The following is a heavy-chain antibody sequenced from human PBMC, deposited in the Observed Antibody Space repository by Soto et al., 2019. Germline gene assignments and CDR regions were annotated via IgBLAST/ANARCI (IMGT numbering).Heavy chain of an antibody. CDR2: INPNSGGT. CDR1: GYTFTGYY. CDR3: ATEQQLVPGTSYYGMDV. D-gene: IGHD6-13*01. Sequence: ASVKVSCKASGYTFTGYYMHWVRQAPGQGLEWMGWINPNSGGTNYAQKFQGRVTMTRDTSTSTAYMELSRLRSDDTAVYYCATEQQLVPGTSYYGMDVWGQGTTVTVSS. V-gene: IGHV1-2*02. J-gene: IGHJ6*02.